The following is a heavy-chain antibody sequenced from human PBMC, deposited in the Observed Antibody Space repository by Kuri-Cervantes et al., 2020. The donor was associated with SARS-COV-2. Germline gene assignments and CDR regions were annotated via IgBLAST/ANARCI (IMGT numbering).Heavy chain of an antibody. CDR2: IYGDGST. J-gene: IGHJ4*02. CDR1: GFTVNNHY. V-gene: IGHV3-66*02. CDR3: ARVGSGPGGVDH. Sequence: GESLKISCAASGFTVNNHYMAWVRQAPGKGLQWVSTIYGDGSTFYADSVKGRFTISRDNSKNTLFLQMNSLRIEDTALYYCARVGSGPGGVDHWCQGTLVTVSS. D-gene: IGHD6-19*01.